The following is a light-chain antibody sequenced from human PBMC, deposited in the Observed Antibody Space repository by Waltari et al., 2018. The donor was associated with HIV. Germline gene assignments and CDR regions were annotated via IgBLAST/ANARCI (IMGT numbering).Light chain of an antibody. V-gene: IGLV2-8*01. CDR3: SSYAGSSTLM. CDR2: EAT. CDR1: SSDVGGYNF. Sequence: GSPGQSVTISCTGTSSDVGGYNFVSWYQQHPGKAPKLLIFEATKRPSGVPDRFSGSKSGNTASLTVSGLQAEDEADYYCSSYAGSSTLMFGGGTKLTVL. J-gene: IGLJ3*02.